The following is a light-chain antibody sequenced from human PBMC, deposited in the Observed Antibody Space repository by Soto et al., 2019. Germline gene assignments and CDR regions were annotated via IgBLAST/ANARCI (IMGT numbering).Light chain of an antibody. V-gene: IGLV2-14*01. J-gene: IGLJ2*01. CDR1: SSDVGGHNY. Sequence: QSALTQPASVSGSPGQSITISCTGTSSDVGGHNYVSWYQQHPGKAPKNMIYEVNNGPSGVSDRFSGSKSGNTASLTISGLQAEDEADYYCTSYTSSNTLIFGGGTKVTVL. CDR3: TSYTSSNTLI. CDR2: EVN.